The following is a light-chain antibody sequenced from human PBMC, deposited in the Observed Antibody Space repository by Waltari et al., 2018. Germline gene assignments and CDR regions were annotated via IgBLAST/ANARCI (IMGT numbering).Light chain of an antibody. V-gene: IGLV6-57*01. CDR2: EDN. CDR1: SGSIASNY. CDR3: QSYDSSNVV. Sequence: NFMLTQPHSVSESPGKTVTISCPRSSGSIASNYVPWYQQRPGSSPTTVIYEDNQRPSGVPDRFSGSIDSSSNSASLTISGLKTEDEADYYCQSYDSSNVVFGGGTKLTVL. J-gene: IGLJ2*01.